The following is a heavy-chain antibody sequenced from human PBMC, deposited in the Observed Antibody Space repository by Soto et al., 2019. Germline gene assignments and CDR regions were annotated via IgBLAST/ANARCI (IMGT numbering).Heavy chain of an antibody. D-gene: IGHD6-13*01. CDR3: AKRGYRSSWSLYHFDC. J-gene: IGHJ4*02. CDR2: TSYDGGNK. CDR1: GFTFSSYG. V-gene: IGHV3-30*18. Sequence: QVQLVESGGGVVQPGRSLRLSCAASGFTFSSYGMHWVRQAPGKGLEWVAVTSYDGGNKYADSVKGRFTISRDNSKNTLYLQMNSLRADDTAVYYCAKRGYRSSWSLYHFDCWGQGTLVTLSS.